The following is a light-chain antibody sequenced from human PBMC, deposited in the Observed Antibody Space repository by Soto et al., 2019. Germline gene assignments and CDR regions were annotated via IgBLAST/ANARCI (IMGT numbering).Light chain of an antibody. CDR1: SSDVGGYSH. J-gene: IGLJ1*01. V-gene: IGLV2-14*03. Sequence: QSVLTQPASVSGSPGQSISISCTGTSSDVGGYSHVSWYQQHPGKAPKVMIYDVSNRPSGGSSRFSGSKSGNTAFLTISGLQAEDEADFYCSACTSRNTYVFGSGTKVTVL. CDR2: DVS. CDR3: SACTSRNTYV.